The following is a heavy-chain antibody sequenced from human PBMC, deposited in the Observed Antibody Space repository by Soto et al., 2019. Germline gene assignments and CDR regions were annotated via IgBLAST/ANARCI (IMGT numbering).Heavy chain of an antibody. CDR2: IHPGDSDT. D-gene: IGHD6-13*01. V-gene: IGHV5-51*01. Sequence: GASLKISCKGSGYSFTIYWIGWVRQMPGKGLEWMGIIHPGDSDTRYSPSFQGQVTISAAKSISTAYLQWSSLKASDTAMYYCAIETYSSSWTLSSYYGMDVWGQGTTVTVSS. J-gene: IGHJ6*02. CDR3: AIETYSSSWTLSSYYGMDV. CDR1: GYSFTIYW.